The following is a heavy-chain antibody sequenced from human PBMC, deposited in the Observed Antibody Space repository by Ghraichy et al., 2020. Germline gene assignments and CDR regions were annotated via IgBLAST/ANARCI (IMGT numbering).Heavy chain of an antibody. J-gene: IGHJ4*02. V-gene: IGHV4-34*01. CDR1: GGSFSGFY. D-gene: IGHD1-26*01. Sequence: SGTLSLTCAVYGGSFSGFYWSWIRQSPGKGLEWIGQINHNGDTDYNPSLGGRVTISLDRSQNQFSVKMTSVTAADTAMYYCATLGGGLSTATAWATVYYFDYWGQGTLVTVSS. CDR2: INHNGDT. CDR3: ATLGGGLSTATAWATVYYFDY.